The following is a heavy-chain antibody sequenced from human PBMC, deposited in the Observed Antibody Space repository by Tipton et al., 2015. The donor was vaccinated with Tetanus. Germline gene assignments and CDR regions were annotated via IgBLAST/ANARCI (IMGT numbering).Heavy chain of an antibody. Sequence: TLSLTCTVSGGSMNSYYWSWIRQPPGEGLEWIGYIYYTGSTNYNPSLKSGVTISLDTSKNQFSLKLTSVSAADTAVYYCARLTGHSMDVVDYYYFGMDVWGQGTKVTVSS. CDR2: IYYTGST. J-gene: IGHJ6*02. D-gene: IGHD2-21*01. CDR1: GGSMNSYY. CDR3: ARLTGHSMDVVDYYYFGMDV. V-gene: IGHV4-59*01.